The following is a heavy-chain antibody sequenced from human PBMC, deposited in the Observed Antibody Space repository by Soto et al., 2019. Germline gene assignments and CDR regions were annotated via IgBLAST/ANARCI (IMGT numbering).Heavy chain of an antibody. CDR3: AREGEDIVVEGYYGMDV. Sequence: QVQLVESGGGVVQPGRSLRLSCAASGFTFSSYGMHWVRQALGKGLEWVAVIWYDGSNKYYADSVKGRFTISRDNSKNTLYLQMNSLRAEDTAVYYCAREGEDIVVEGYYGMDVWGQGTTVTVSS. CDR1: GFTFSSYG. V-gene: IGHV3-33*01. J-gene: IGHJ6*02. D-gene: IGHD2-15*01. CDR2: IWYDGSNK.